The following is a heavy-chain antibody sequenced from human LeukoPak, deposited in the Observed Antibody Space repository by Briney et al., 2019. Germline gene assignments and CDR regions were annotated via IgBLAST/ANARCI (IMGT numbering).Heavy chain of an antibody. CDR2: TSSDLNVK. J-gene: IGHJ4*02. CDR1: GFTFRNYV. Sequence: GGSLRLSCAASGFTFRNYVIHWVRQAPGKGLEWVAVTSSDLNVKLYADSVKGRFTISRDNYRSTLYLQMNSLRPEDTAIYYCAREGYYGSGSPPSLYFDYWGQGTLVTVSS. CDR3: AREGYYGSGSPPSLYFDY. D-gene: IGHD3-10*01. V-gene: IGHV3-30-3*01.